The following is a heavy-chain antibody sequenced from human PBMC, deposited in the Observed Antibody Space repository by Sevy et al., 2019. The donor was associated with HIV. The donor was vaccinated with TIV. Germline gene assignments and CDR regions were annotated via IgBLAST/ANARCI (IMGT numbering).Heavy chain of an antibody. Sequence: SETLSLTCTVSGGSISSSSYYWGWIRQPPGKGLEWIGSIYYSGSTYYNPSLKSRVTISVDTSKNQFSLKLSSVTAADTAVYYCATLEFWSGYPYFDYWGQGTLVTVSS. CDR1: GGSISSSSYY. J-gene: IGHJ4*02. D-gene: IGHD3-3*01. CDR2: IYYSGST. V-gene: IGHV4-39*01. CDR3: ATLEFWSGYPYFDY.